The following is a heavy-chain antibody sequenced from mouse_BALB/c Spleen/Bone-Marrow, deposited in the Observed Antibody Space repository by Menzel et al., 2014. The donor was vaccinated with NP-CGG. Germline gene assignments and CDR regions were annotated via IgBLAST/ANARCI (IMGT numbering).Heavy chain of an antibody. CDR3: TRGRREAMDY. V-gene: IGHV1S16*01. CDR2: INPSNGGT. CDR1: GYTFTSYY. J-gene: IGHJ4*01. Sequence: QVQLQQSGAELVKPGASVKLSCKASGYTFTSYYMYWVKQRPGQGLEWIGEINPSNGGTNFNEKFKSKTTLTVDKSSSTAYMQLSSLTSEDSAVYYCTRGRREAMDYWGQGTSVTVSS.